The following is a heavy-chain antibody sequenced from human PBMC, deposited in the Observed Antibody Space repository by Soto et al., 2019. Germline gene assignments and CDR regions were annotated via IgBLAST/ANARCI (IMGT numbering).Heavy chain of an antibody. D-gene: IGHD2-21*02. CDR2: INHGGCT. CDR1: AGSFSGFY. V-gene: IGHV4-34*02. CDR3: ARGDTVTGKNVFDL. Sequence: LQQWGAGLLKPSETLSLTCGVYAGSFSGFYWTWIRQPPGQGLEWIGEINHGGCTNQNPSLKSRLTMSVDTSKNQFSLKLSSVTAADTAVYFCARGDTVTGKNVFDLWGQGTMVTVSS. J-gene: IGHJ3*01.